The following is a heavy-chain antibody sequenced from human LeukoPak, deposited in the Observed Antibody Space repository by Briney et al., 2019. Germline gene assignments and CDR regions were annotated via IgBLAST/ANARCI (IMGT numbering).Heavy chain of an antibody. CDR2: IYYSGST. J-gene: IGHJ4*02. Sequence: KPSETLSLTCTVSGGSISTYYWSWIRQPPGKGLEWIGCIYYSGSTNYNPSLKSRVTISVDTSKNQFSLKLSSVTAADTAVYYCARGSYGGAFDYWGQGTLVTVSS. CDR3: ARGSYGGAFDY. D-gene: IGHD4-23*01. V-gene: IGHV4-59*01. CDR1: GGSISTYY.